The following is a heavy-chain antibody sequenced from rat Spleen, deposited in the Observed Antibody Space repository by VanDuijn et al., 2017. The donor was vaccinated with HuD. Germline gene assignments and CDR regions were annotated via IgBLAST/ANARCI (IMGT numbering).Heavy chain of an antibody. CDR1: GFTFSNYG. CDR3: ARGRRWFAY. CDR2: ITNTGGST. D-gene: IGHD1-11*01. V-gene: IGHV5-19*01. J-gene: IGHJ3*01. Sequence: EVQLVESGGGLVQPGRSLKLSCAASGFTFSNYGMHWIRQAPTKGLEWVASITNTGGSTYYPDSVKGRFVISKDNAKNTGYLQMNNLRSEDKAMYYWARGRRWFAYWGQGTLVTVSS.